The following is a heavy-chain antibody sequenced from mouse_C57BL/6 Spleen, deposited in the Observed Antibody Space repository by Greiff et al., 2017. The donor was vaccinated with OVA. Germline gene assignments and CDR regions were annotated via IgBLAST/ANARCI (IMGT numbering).Heavy chain of an antibody. CDR3: ARDEDSSGYY. CDR1: GYAFSSSW. Sequence: QVQLQQSGPELVKPGASVKISCKASGYAFSSSWMNWVKQRPGKGLEWIGRIYPGDGDTNYNGKFKGKATLTADKSSSTAYMQLSSLTSEDSAVYFCARDEDSSGYYWGQGTTLTVSS. CDR2: IYPGDGDT. D-gene: IGHD3-2*02. J-gene: IGHJ2*01. V-gene: IGHV1-82*01.